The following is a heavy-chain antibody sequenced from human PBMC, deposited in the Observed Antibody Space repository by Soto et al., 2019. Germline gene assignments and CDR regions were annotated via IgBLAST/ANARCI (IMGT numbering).Heavy chain of an antibody. CDR2: LYYSGST. CDR1: GGSISSSGYY. V-gene: IGHV4-39*01. D-gene: IGHD3-10*01. Sequence: PSETLSLTCTVSGGSISSSGYYWVWIRQPPGKRLEWIASLYYSGSTYYNPSLKSRVTISEDMSRNQVSLKLRSVTASDTAVYYCARHRGPTGPNYWGQGTLVTVSS. J-gene: IGHJ4*02. CDR3: ARHRGPTGPNY.